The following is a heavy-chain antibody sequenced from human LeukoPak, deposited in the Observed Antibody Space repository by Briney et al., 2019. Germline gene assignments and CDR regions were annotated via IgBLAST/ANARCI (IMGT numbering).Heavy chain of an antibody. CDR2: IYYSGST. CDR1: GGSFSGYY. J-gene: IGHJ5*02. CDR3: ARDRGSSSWYNWFDP. V-gene: IGHV4-59*01. Sequence: PSETLSLTCAVYGGSFSGYYWSWIRQPPGKGLEWIGYIYYSGSTNYNPSLKSRVTISVDTSKNQFSLKLSSVTAADTAVYYCARDRGSSSWYNWFDPWGQGTLVTVSS. D-gene: IGHD6-13*01.